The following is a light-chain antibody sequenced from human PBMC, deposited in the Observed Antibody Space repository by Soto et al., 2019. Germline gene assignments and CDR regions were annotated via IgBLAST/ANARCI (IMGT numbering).Light chain of an antibody. J-gene: IGKJ2*01. Sequence: DIQMTQSPSSLSASVGDRVTITCQASQDISNYLNWYQQKPGKPPKLVIYDASNLETGVPSRFSGSGSGTDFTFSISSLQPEDIATYYCQQYDNIPYTFGQGTKLEIK. CDR3: QQYDNIPYT. V-gene: IGKV1-33*01. CDR1: QDISNY. CDR2: DAS.